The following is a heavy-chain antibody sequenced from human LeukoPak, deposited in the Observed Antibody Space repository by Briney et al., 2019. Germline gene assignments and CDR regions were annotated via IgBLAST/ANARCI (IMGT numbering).Heavy chain of an antibody. D-gene: IGHD3-3*01. CDR1: GFTFSSYA. V-gene: IGHV3-30-3*01. Sequence: GGSLRLSCAASGFTFSSYAMHWVRQAPGKGLEWVAVISYDGSNKYYADSVKGRFTISRDNSKNTLYLQMNSLRAEDTAVYYCARGGAIFGVVSDDGFDIWGQGTMVTVSS. CDR3: ARGGAIFGVVSDDGFDI. J-gene: IGHJ3*02. CDR2: ISYDGSNK.